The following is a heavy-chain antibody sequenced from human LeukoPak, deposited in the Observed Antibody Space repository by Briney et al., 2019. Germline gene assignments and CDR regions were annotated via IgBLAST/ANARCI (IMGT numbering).Heavy chain of an antibody. V-gene: IGHV4-59*01. CDR2: IYYSGST. J-gene: IGHJ5*02. CDR3: ARAVLRRFDP. CDR1: GGSISSYY. Sequence: PSETLSLTCTVSGGSISSYYWSWIRQPPGKGLEWIGYIYYSGSTNYNPSPKSRVTISVDTSKNQFSLKLSSVTAADTAVYYCARAVLRRFDPWGQGTLVTVSS.